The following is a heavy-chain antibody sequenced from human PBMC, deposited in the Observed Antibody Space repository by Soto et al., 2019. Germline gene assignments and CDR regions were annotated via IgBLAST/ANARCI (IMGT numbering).Heavy chain of an antibody. CDR2: ISGDDGSG. CDR3: FKEASGWKSRGSFVL. CDR1: GVTFTTNA. V-gene: IGHV3-23*01. J-gene: IGHJ3*01. D-gene: IGHD6-19*01. Sequence: GGSLRLSCVASGVTFTTNAMDWVRQAPGKGLEWVSFISGDDGSGNYADSVKGRFTISRDNCKNTLYLQMNSLRAEDTAIYYCFKEASGWKSRGSFVLWCRGTMVTGSS.